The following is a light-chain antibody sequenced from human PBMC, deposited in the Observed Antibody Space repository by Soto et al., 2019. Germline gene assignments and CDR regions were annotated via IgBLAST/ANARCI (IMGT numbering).Light chain of an antibody. Sequence: EIVLTQSPGTLSLSPGERATLSCRASQSVSSSYLAWYQQKPGQAPRLLIYGASSRATGIPDRFSGSGSGTDFTLTVSRREPEDFAVYYCQHYGSSLTWTFGQGTKVEIK. V-gene: IGKV3-20*01. CDR1: QSVSSSY. J-gene: IGKJ1*01. CDR2: GAS. CDR3: QHYGSSLTWT.